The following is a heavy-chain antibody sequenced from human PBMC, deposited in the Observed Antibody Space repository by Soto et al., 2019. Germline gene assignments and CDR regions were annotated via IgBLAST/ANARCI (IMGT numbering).Heavy chain of an antibody. Sequence: PSETLSLTCTVSGGSLSSYYWSWIRQPAGKGLEWIGRISTSVSTNYNPSLKSRVTMSVDTSKNQFSLRLSSVTAADTAVYYCARGSCRISCCSGFDYWGQGTPVPVSS. CDR1: GGSLSSYY. J-gene: IGHJ4*02. D-gene: IGHD2-15*01. CDR3: ARGSCRISCCSGFDY. V-gene: IGHV4-4*07. CDR2: ISTSVST.